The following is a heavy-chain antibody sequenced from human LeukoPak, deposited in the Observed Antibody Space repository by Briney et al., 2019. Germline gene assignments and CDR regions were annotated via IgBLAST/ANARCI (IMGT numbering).Heavy chain of an antibody. CDR1: GGSISSSNW. CDR3: ARVFNFYDSSGYYPNYYYCYYMDV. D-gene: IGHD3-22*01. Sequence: SETLSLTCAVSGGSISSSNWWSWVRQPPGKGLEWIGEIYHSGSTNYNPSLKSRVTISVDKSKNQFSLKLSSVTAADTAVYYCARVFNFYDSSGYYPNYYYCYYMDVWGKGTTVTVSS. CDR2: IYHSGST. J-gene: IGHJ6*03. V-gene: IGHV4-4*02.